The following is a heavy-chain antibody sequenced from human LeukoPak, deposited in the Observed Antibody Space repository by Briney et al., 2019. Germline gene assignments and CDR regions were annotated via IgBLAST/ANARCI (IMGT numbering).Heavy chain of an antibody. D-gene: IGHD3-22*01. V-gene: IGHV3-30*18. J-gene: IGHJ5*02. Sequence: SCKVSGYTLTELSMHWVRQAPGKGQEWVAVISYDGSNKYYADSVKGRFTISRDNSKNTLYLQMNSLRAEDTAVYYCAKGSYYYDSSGYYAWGQGTLVTVSS. CDR2: ISYDGSNK. CDR3: AKGSYYYDSSGYYA. CDR1: GYTLTELS.